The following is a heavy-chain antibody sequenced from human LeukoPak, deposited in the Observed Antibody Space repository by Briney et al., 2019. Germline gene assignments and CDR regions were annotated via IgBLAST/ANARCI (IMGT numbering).Heavy chain of an antibody. V-gene: IGHV1-18*01. CDR2: ISAYNGNT. Sequence: GASVKVSCKASGGTFISYAISWVRQAPGQGLEWMGWISAYNGNTNYAQKLQGRVTMTTDTSTSTAYMELRSLRSDDTAVYYCARDDYGDYPEFDAFDIWGQGTMVTVSS. CDR1: GGTFISYA. CDR3: ARDDYGDYPEFDAFDI. D-gene: IGHD4-17*01. J-gene: IGHJ3*02.